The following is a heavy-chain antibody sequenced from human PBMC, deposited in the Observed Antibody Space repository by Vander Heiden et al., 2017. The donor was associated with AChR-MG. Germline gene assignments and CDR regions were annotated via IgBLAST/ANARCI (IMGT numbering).Heavy chain of an antibody. J-gene: IGHJ4*02. CDR3: ARDLLDGGNSGH. CDR1: GGPFSSYA. CDR2: IIPILGIA. V-gene: IGHV1-69*04. D-gene: IGHD2-21*02. Sequence: QVQLVQSGAEVKKPGSQVKVSCKASGGPFSSYAISWVRQAPGQGLEWMGRIIPILGIANYAQKFQGRVTITADKSTSTAYMELSSLRSEDTAVYYCARDLLDGGNSGHWGQGTLVTVSS.